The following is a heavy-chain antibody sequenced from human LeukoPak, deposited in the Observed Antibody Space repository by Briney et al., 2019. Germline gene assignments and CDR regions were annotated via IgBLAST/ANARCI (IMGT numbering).Heavy chain of an antibody. CDR1: GSTSNKYA. J-gene: IGHJ4*02. Sequence: GVSLRLSCAASGSTSNKYAMQWVRQSPGKRLEYVSAIGSDGGSPYYADSVKGRFTVSRDSSKNTLYLQMGSLRAEDMAVYYCRFVVAAGDRDYWGRGTLVTVSS. D-gene: IGHD6-13*01. CDR2: IGSDGGSP. V-gene: IGHV3-64*02. CDR3: RFVVAAGDRDY.